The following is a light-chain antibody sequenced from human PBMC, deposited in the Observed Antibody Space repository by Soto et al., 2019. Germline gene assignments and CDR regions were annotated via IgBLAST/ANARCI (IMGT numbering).Light chain of an antibody. V-gene: IGKV1-5*01. CDR3: QYYSAVWA. J-gene: IGKJ1*01. CDR1: QSLSNR. Sequence: DIQLTQSPSFLSASVGDRVTITCRASQSLSNRLAWYQQKPGKAPKVLIYDASSLESGVPSRFSGSGSGTDFILTISSLQPDDFATYYCQYYSAVWAFGQGTKVDI. CDR2: DAS.